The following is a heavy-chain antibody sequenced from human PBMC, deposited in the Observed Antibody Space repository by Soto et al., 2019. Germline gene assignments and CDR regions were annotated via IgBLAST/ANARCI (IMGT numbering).Heavy chain of an antibody. Sequence: QVQLVESGGGVVQPGRSLRLSCAASGFTFSSYGMHWVRQAPGKGLEWVAVISYDGSNKYYADSVKGRFTISRDNSKNTMYLQMNSLRAGDTAVYYCSTPFLGYCSGGSCYCSDCWGQGTLVTVS. CDR3: STPFLGYCSGGSCYCSDC. CDR1: GFTFSSYG. J-gene: IGHJ4*02. CDR2: ISYDGSNK. D-gene: IGHD2-15*01. V-gene: IGHV3-30*03.